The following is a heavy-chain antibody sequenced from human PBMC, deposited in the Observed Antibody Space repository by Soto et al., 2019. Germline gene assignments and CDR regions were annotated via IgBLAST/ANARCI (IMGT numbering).Heavy chain of an antibody. J-gene: IGHJ5*01. CDR3: ARDPSEGRVGNWFES. CDR2: ISSSTSYV. D-gene: IGHD2-2*01. CDR1: GFTFSRYG. V-gene: IGHV3-21*06. Sequence: GGSLRLSCAASGFTFSRYGMNWLRQTPGKGLEWVASISSSTSYVYYADSVKGRFSTSRDNAKNILYLEMYALRTEDTAVYYCARDPSEGRVGNWFESWGQGTLVTVSS.